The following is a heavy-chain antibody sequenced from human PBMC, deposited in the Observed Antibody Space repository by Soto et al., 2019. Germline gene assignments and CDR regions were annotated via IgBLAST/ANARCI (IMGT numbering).Heavy chain of an antibody. Sequence: PGGSLRLSCAASGFTFINAWMSWVRQAPGKGLEWVGRIKSKTDGGTTDYAAPVKGRFTISRDDSKNTLYLQMNSLKTEDTAVYYCTTALGWLGLFDYWGLGTLVTVSS. CDR3: TTALGWLGLFDY. V-gene: IGHV3-15*01. J-gene: IGHJ4*02. CDR2: IKSKTDGGTT. CDR1: GFTFINAW. D-gene: IGHD6-19*01.